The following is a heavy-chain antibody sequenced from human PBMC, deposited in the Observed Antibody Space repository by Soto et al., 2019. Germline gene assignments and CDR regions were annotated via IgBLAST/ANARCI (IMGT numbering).Heavy chain of an antibody. D-gene: IGHD2-2*01. CDR1: GYSFTSYW. Sequence: GESLKISCKGSGYSFTSYWISWVRQMPGKGLEWMGRIDPSDSYTNYSPSFQGHVTISADKSISTAYLQWSSLKASDTAMYYCARYQYCSSTSCYGVGSGYYYGMDVWGQGTTVTVSS. J-gene: IGHJ6*02. V-gene: IGHV5-10-1*01. CDR2: IDPSDSYT. CDR3: ARYQYCSSTSCYGVGSGYYYGMDV.